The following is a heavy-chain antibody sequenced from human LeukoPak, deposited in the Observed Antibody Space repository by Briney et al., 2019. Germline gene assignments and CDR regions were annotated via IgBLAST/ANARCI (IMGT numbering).Heavy chain of an antibody. CDR3: ARDWVTMVRGATSGAFDY. D-gene: IGHD3-10*01. CDR2: ISSSGDST. V-gene: IGHV3-23*01. CDR1: GFTFTYFA. J-gene: IGHJ4*02. Sequence: GGSLRLSCAASGFTFTYFAFSWVRQAPGKGLEWVSTISSSGDSTYYADSVKGRFTISRDNSKNTLYLQMNSLRAEDTAVYYCARDWVTMVRGATSGAFDYWGQGTLVTVSS.